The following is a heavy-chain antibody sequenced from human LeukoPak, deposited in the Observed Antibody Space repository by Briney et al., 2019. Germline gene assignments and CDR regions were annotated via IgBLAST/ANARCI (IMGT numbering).Heavy chain of an antibody. J-gene: IGHJ3*02. CDR1: GYTLTELS. Sequence: GASVKVSCKVSGYTLTELSMHWVRQAPGKGLEWMGGFDPEDGETIYAQKFQGRVTMTEDTSTDTTYMELSSLRSEDTAVYYCATELAGWRTVGNAFDIWGQGTVVTVSS. D-gene: IGHD4-23*01. V-gene: IGHV1-24*01. CDR2: FDPEDGET. CDR3: ATELAGWRTVGNAFDI.